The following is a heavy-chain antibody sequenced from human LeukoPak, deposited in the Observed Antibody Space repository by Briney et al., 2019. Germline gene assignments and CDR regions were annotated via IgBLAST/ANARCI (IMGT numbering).Heavy chain of an antibody. CDR3: ARDERYDSSGYPFDY. D-gene: IGHD3-22*01. Sequence: ASVKVSCKASGYTFTSYDINWVRQATGQGLEWTGWMNPNSGNTGYAQKFQGRVTMTRDTSISTAYMELSRLRSDDTAVYYCARDERYDSSGYPFDYWGQGTLVTVSS. CDR2: MNPNSGNT. J-gene: IGHJ4*02. CDR1: GYTFTSYD. V-gene: IGHV1-8*01.